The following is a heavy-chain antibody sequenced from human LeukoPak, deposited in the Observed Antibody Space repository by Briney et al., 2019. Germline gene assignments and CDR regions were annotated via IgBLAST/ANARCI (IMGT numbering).Heavy chain of an antibody. CDR3: ARGYSSGWYAAY. J-gene: IGHJ4*02. D-gene: IGHD6-19*01. CDR2: INAGNGNT. Sequence: ASVKVSCKASGYTFTSYAMHWVRQAPGHRLEWMGWINAGNGNTKYSQKFQGRVTITRDTSASTAYMELSSLRSEDTAVYYCARGYSSGWYAAYWGQGTLVTVSS. V-gene: IGHV1-3*01. CDR1: GYTFTSYA.